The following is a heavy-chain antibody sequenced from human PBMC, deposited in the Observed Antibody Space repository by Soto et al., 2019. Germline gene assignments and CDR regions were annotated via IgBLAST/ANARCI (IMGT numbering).Heavy chain of an antibody. V-gene: IGHV3-30-3*01. CDR1: GFTFSDYP. Sequence: QVSLVESGGGVVQPGRSLRLSCAASGFTFSDYPMHWVRQAPGKGLEWVAVISHDGDNKYYGDSVKGPFTISRDDSENTVYLQMKSLRPEDTAVYYCARDWGAMDVWGQGTMVTVSS. J-gene: IGHJ6*02. CDR2: ISHDGDNK. CDR3: ARDWGAMDV. D-gene: IGHD3-16*01.